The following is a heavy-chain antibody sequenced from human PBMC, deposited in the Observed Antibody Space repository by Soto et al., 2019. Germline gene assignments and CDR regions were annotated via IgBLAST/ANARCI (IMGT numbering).Heavy chain of an antibody. J-gene: IGHJ6*02. CDR2: ISPYSGHT. Sequence: QGQLVQSGGEVTKPGASVKVSCNASGYTFTSYGISWVRQAPGQGLEWMGWISPYSGHTKDAQKVQGRVTLTTETSTGTAYIELRSLASDDTSVYSCARDRCTTAKCYPQHLDVWGQGTTVIVSS. V-gene: IGHV1-18*04. CDR3: ARDRCTTAKCYPQHLDV. CDR1: GYTFTSYG. D-gene: IGHD2-8*01.